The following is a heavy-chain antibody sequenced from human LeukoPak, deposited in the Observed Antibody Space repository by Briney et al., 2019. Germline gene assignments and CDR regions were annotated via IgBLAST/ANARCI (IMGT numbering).Heavy chain of an antibody. Sequence: GGSLRLSCAASGFTFSSYAMSWVRQAPGKGLEWVSAISGSGGSTYCADSVKGRFTISRDDAKNTLYLQMDSLRADDTAVYYCATDLDYTFDYWGRGTLVTVSS. J-gene: IGHJ4*02. D-gene: IGHD4-4*01. CDR3: ATDLDYTFDY. V-gene: IGHV3-23*01. CDR1: GFTFSSYA. CDR2: ISGSGGST.